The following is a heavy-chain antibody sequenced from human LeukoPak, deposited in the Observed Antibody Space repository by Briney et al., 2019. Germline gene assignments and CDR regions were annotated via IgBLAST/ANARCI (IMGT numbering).Heavy chain of an antibody. CDR2: VCWNSGSI. J-gene: IGHJ3*02. CDR1: GVTFYDYT. D-gene: IGHD3-10*01. CDR3: AKDVGSGSYYSPGGAFDI. Sequence: ALRLSCAAPGVTFYDYTIHCVRHTLGKGLGWGSDVCWNSGSIAYADSVKGRFTISRDNAKTSLYLQMNSLRAEDTALYYCAKDVGSGSYYSPGGAFDIWGQGTMVTVSS. V-gene: IGHV3-9*01.